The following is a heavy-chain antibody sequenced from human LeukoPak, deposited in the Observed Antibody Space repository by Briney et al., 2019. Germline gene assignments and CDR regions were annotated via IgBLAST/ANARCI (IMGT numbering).Heavy chain of an antibody. D-gene: IGHD1-26*01. Sequence: SETLSLTCTVAGFSISKGFYWGRVRQPPGKGLEFIATIYYDGTSHYNPSLESRATISVDTSRNQFSLKLTSVTAADTAVYYCARDVSWDESFQRWGQGTLVTVSS. CDR2: IYYDGTS. V-gene: IGHV4-38-2*02. CDR1: GFSISKGFY. J-gene: IGHJ1*01. CDR3: ARDVSWDESFQR.